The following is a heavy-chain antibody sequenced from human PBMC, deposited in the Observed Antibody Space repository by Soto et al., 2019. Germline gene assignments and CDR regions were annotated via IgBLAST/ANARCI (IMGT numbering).Heavy chain of an antibody. J-gene: IGHJ5*01. CDR1: GGSIRSNNW. V-gene: IGHV4-4*02. Sequence: PSETLSLTCAVSGGSIRSNNWWSWVRQPPGKGLEWIGEIFHGGSTYYNPSLKTRVTISVDKSKNQVSLKLTSVTAADTAVYYCGSTIFPPSNWFDPSGRGNLVTVSS. CDR3: GSTIFPPSNWFDP. D-gene: IGHD3-9*01. CDR2: IFHGGST.